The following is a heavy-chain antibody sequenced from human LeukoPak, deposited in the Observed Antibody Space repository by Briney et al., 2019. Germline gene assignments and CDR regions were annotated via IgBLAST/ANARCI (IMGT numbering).Heavy chain of an antibody. CDR3: ARDSRSGSYYSGFDH. V-gene: IGHV1-18*01. CDR2: ISAYNGDT. CDR1: GYTFSNYG. D-gene: IGHD1-26*01. J-gene: IGHJ4*02. Sequence: GASVTVSCKTSGYTFSNYGISWVRQAPGQGLEWMGWISAYNGDTDHAQKVQGRVTMTTDTSTSTAYMDLRSLRSDDTAVYYCARDSRSGSYYSGFDHWGQGTLVTVSS.